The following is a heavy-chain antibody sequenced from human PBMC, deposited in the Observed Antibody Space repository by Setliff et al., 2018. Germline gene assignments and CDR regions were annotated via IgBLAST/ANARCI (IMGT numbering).Heavy chain of an antibody. CDR1: SGSIINYY. V-gene: IGHV4-59*01. D-gene: IGHD3-10*01. CDR2: IKYDGTT. J-gene: IGHJ6*03. CDR3: ARGITYYYHMDL. Sequence: ETLSLTCTVSSGSIINYYWSWIRQPPGRPLEWIGYIKYDGTTDYNPSLDSRVTMSVDTSKNQFSLKLKSVTAADTAVYFCARGITYYYHMDLWGTGTTVTVSS.